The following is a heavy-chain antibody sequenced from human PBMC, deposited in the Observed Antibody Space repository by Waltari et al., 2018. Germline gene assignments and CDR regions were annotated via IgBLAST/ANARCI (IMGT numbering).Heavy chain of an antibody. D-gene: IGHD3-3*01. CDR1: GFTYEDYA. V-gene: IGHV3-9*01. CDR3: AKDYGIRVRYDFWSGYYTPYYGMYV. Sequence: DVQLVESGGGLVEPGRSLRLSCAASGFTYEDYAMHWFRQAPGKGMEWGSGISWNSGIIGHADSLKGRFTISIDNAKNSLYLQMNSLSAEDTALYYCAKDYGIRVRYDFWSGYYTPYYGMYVWGQGTTVTVSS. J-gene: IGHJ6*02. CDR2: ISWNSGII.